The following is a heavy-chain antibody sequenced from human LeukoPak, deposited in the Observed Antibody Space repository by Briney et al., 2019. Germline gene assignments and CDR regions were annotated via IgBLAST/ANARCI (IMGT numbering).Heavy chain of an antibody. D-gene: IGHD3-3*01. CDR2: IYYSGST. J-gene: IGHJ6*02. CDR3: ARHRDYDFWSGLPVGMDV. CDR1: GGSISSYY. V-gene: IGHV4-59*08. Sequence: SETLSLTCTVSGGSISSYYWSWIRQPPGKGLEWIGYIYYSGSTNYNPSLKSRVTISVDTSKNQFALKLSSVTAADTAVYYCARHRDYDFWSGLPVGMDVWGQGTAVTVSS.